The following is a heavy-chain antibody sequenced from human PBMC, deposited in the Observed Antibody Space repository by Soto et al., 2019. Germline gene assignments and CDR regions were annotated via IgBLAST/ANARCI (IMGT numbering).Heavy chain of an antibody. D-gene: IGHD3-22*01. V-gene: IGHV4-59*01. CDR1: GCSISSYY. CDR2: IYYSGST. Sequence: SETLSLTCTVSGCSISSYYWSWIRQPPGKGLEWMGDIYYSGSTKYNPAFKSRVSISVDASKNQFSLKLSSGTAADTAVYYCARVGGGGYDSSGYYDFWGQGTLVTVSS. CDR3: ARVGGGGYDSSGYYDF. J-gene: IGHJ4*02.